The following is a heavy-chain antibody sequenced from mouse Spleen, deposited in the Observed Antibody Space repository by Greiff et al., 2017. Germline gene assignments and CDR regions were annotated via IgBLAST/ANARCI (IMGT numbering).Heavy chain of an antibody. J-gene: IGHJ3*01. CDR2: INPSNGRT. D-gene: IGHD2-4*01. CDR1: GYTFTSYW. CDR3: APIYYDYGGAWFAY. V-gene: IGHV1S81*02. Sequence: QVQLQQSGAELVKPGASVKLSCKASGYTFTSYWMHWVKQRPGQGLEWIGEINPSNGRTNYNEKFKSKATLTVDKSSSTAYMQLSSLTSEDSAVYYCAPIYYDYGGAWFAYWGQGTLVTVSA.